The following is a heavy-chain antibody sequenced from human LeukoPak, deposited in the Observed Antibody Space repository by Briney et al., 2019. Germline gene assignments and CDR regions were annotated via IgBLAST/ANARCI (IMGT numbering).Heavy chain of an antibody. J-gene: IGHJ4*02. Sequence: SETLSLTCTVSGDSLSTYYWSWIRQPPGKGLECIGYIYYTGNTNYNPSLKSRVTISIDTSKNQFSLKLSSVTDADTAMYYCARLYYFDRGTYYYTFDSWGQGALVTVSS. D-gene: IGHD3-22*01. CDR1: GDSLSTYY. CDR3: ARLYYFDRGTYYYTFDS. V-gene: IGHV4-59*08. CDR2: IYYTGNT.